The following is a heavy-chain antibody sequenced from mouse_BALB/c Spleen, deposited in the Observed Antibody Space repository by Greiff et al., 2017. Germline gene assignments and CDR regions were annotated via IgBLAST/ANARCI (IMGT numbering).Heavy chain of an antibody. V-gene: IGHV5-17*02. J-gene: IGHJ3*01. D-gene: IGHD1-1*01. CDR2: ISSGSSTI. CDR1: GFTFSSFG. CDR3: ARSYYGSGDGAWFAY. Sequence: EVKLVESGGGLVKPGGSLKLSCAASGFTFSSFGMHWVRQAPEKGLEWVAYISSGSSTIYYADTVKGRFTISRDTPKNTLFLQMTSPRSEDTAMYYCARSYYGSGDGAWFAYWGQGTLVTVSA.